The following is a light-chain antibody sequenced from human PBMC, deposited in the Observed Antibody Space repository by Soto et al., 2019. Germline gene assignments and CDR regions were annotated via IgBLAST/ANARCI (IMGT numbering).Light chain of an antibody. J-gene: IGKJ1*01. Sequence: DIQMTQSPSTLSGSVGDRVTITCRASQTISSWLAWYQQKPVKAPKLLIYRASTLTSGVPSRFSGSGSGTEFTLTISSLQPDDFATYYCQHYNSYSEAFGQGTKVDIK. V-gene: IGKV1-5*03. CDR1: QTISSW. CDR3: QHYNSYSEA. CDR2: RAS.